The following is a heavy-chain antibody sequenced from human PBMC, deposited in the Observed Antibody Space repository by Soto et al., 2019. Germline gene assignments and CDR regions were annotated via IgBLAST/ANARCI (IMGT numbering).Heavy chain of an antibody. D-gene: IGHD3-16*01. Sequence: GGSLRLSCAASGFAFSGSAMYWVRQASGKGPEWVGRIRSKGHNYATKYAASVKGRFTISRDDSKNTAYLQMNSLQTEDTAVYYCTRDLFSYDYSGILWFDPWGQGTLVTVSS. CDR3: TRDLFSYDYSGILWFDP. J-gene: IGHJ5*02. V-gene: IGHV3-73*01. CDR1: GFAFSGSA. CDR2: IRSKGHNYAT.